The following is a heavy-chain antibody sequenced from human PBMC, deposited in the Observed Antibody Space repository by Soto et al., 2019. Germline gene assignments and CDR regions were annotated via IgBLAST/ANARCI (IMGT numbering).Heavy chain of an antibody. V-gene: IGHV3-33*01. CDR1: GFTFSSYG. Sequence: QPGGSLRLSCAASGFTFSSYGMHWVRQAPGKGLEWVAVIWYDGSNKYYADSVKGRFTISRDNSKNTLYLQMNSLRAEDTAVYYCARDKWTGIPPDAFDIWGQGTMVTVSS. J-gene: IGHJ3*02. CDR2: IWYDGSNK. D-gene: IGHD1-1*01. CDR3: ARDKWTGIPPDAFDI.